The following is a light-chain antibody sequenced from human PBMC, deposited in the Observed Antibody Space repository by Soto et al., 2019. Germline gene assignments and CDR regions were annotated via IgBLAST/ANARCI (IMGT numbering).Light chain of an antibody. J-gene: IGKJ2*01. Sequence: EVVLTQSPATLSLSPGERATLSCRASQTVSSGHLAWYQQKPGQPPRLLISGGPSRATGIPDRFSGSGSGTDFTLTVSRLEPEDFAVYYWPQYVSSPYTFGQGTKMEIK. CDR1: QTVSSGH. V-gene: IGKV3-20*01. CDR2: GGP. CDR3: PQYVSSPYT.